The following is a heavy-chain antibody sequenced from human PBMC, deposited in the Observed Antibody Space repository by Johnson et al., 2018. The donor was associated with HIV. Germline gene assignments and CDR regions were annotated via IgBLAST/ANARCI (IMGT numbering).Heavy chain of an antibody. CDR2: VSGGGGIT. CDR1: GFTFSNCA. Sequence: VQLVESGGGWVQPGGSLRLSCVASGFTFSNCAMNWVRQAPGKGLEWVATVSGGGGITYYADSVKGRFTISRDNAKNSLYLQMNSLRAEDTAVYFCVRDRGTVVIWSDAFDMWGQGTMVTGSS. V-gene: IGHV3-23*04. D-gene: IGHD3-22*01. J-gene: IGHJ3*02. CDR3: VRDRGTVVIWSDAFDM.